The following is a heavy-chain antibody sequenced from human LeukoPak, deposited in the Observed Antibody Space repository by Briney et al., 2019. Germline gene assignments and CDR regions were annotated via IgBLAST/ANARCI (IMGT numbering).Heavy chain of an antibody. V-gene: IGHV1-8*01. D-gene: IGHD3-9*01. Sequence: ASVKVSCKASGYTFTSYDINWVRQATGQGLEWMGWMNPNSGNTGYAQKFQGRVTMTRNTSISTAYMELSSLRSEDTAVYYCARGSVTYYDILTGYYQTKYYYYGMDVWGQGTTVTVPS. CDR2: MNPNSGNT. CDR1: GYTFTSYD. J-gene: IGHJ6*02. CDR3: ARGSVTYYDILTGYYQTKYYYYGMDV.